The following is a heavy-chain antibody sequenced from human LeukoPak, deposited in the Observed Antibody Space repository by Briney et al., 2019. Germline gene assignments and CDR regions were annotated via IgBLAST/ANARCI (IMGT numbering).Heavy chain of an antibody. CDR1: GFTASSNY. CDR2: ISGSGDNT. CDR3: AKDRSCTNGVCHGDFDY. V-gene: IGHV3-23*01. Sequence: GGSLRLSCAASGFTASSNYMSWVRQAPGKGLEWVSDISGSGDNTYYADSVKGRFTISRDNSKSTLYLQMNSLRAEDTAVYYCAKDRSCTNGVCHGDFDYWGQGTLVTVSS. D-gene: IGHD2-8*01. J-gene: IGHJ4*02.